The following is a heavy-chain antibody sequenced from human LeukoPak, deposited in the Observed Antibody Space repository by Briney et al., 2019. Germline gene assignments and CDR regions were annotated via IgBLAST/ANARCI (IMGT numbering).Heavy chain of an antibody. D-gene: IGHD4-11*01. CDR3: ARIVTTS. CDR1: GFTFSSYA. V-gene: IGHV3-30-3*01. Sequence: PGGSLRLSCAASGFTFSSYAMHWVRQAPGKGLEWVAVISYDGSNKYYADPVKGRFTISRDNSKNTLYLQMNSLRAEDTAVYYCARIVTTSWGQGTLVTVSS. CDR2: ISYDGSNK. J-gene: IGHJ4*02.